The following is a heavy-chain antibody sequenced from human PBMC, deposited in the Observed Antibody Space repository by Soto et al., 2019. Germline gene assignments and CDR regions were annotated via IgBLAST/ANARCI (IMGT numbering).Heavy chain of an antibody. Sequence: GGSLRLSCAASGFTFSSYSMNWVRQAPGKGLEWVGFIRSKAYGGTTEYAASVKGRFTISRDDSKSIAYLQMNSLKTEDTAVYYCTRGAVIDYDFWSGYFDYWGQGTLVTVSS. CDR3: TRGAVIDYDFWSGYFDY. D-gene: IGHD3-3*01. CDR1: GFTFSSYS. V-gene: IGHV3-49*04. J-gene: IGHJ4*02. CDR2: IRSKAYGGTT.